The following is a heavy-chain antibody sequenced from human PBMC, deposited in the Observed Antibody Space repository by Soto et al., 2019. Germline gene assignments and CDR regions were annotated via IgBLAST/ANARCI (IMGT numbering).Heavy chain of an antibody. CDR3: ARTQYYYDSSGYYLIPFFDY. Sequence: GGSLRLSCAASGFNCSGHSMNWVRQAPGKGLEWVSSISSSSYIYYADSVKGRFTISRDNAKNSLYLQMNSLRAEDTAVYYCARTQYYYDSSGYYLIPFFDYWGQGTLVTVSS. CDR1: GFNCSGHS. CDR2: ISSSSYI. J-gene: IGHJ4*02. V-gene: IGHV3-21*01. D-gene: IGHD3-22*01.